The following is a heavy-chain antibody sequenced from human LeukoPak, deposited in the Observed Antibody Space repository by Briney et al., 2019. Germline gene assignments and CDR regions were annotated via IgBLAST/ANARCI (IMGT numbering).Heavy chain of an antibody. CDR2: MSWNSGSI. J-gene: IGHJ4*02. CDR3: AKDWVAAAGRFDY. Sequence: GGSLRLSWAASGFTFDDYAMHWVRQAPGKGLEWVSGMSWNSGSIGYADSVRGRFTISRDNAKNSLYLQMNSLRAEDTALYYCAKDWVAAAGRFDYWGQGTLVTVSS. V-gene: IGHV3-9*01. D-gene: IGHD6-13*01. CDR1: GFTFDDYA.